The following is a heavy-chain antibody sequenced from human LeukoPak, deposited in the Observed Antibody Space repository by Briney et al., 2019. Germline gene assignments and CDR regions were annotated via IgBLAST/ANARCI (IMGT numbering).Heavy chain of an antibody. CDR3: ARASRDGYNQNFDH. V-gene: IGHV5-51*01. Sequence: GESLKISCKASGYSFNAYWVAWVRQMPGKGLEWMGIIYPGGSETRYDPSFQGQVTISADRSTSTAYLQWSSLRASDTAMYYCARASRDGYNQNFDHWGQGTLVTVSS. CDR1: GYSFNAYW. CDR2: IYPGGSET. D-gene: IGHD5-24*01. J-gene: IGHJ4*02.